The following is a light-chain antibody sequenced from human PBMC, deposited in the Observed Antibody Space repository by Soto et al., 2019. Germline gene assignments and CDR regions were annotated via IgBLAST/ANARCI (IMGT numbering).Light chain of an antibody. Sequence: AIQMTQSPSSLSASVGDRVTITCRASKGIRNDLGWYQQKPGKAPKLLIYAASSLQSGVPSRFSGSGSGTDFTLTISSLHPEDFATYYCLEDYSYPWTFGQGTKVEI. CDR1: KGIRND. CDR2: AAS. J-gene: IGKJ1*01. V-gene: IGKV1-6*01. CDR3: LEDYSYPWT.